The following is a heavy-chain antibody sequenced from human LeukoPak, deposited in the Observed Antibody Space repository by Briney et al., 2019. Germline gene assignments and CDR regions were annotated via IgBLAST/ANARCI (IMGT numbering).Heavy chain of an antibody. Sequence: PSETLSLTCTVSGGSISSYYWSWIRQPPGKGLEWIGYIYYSGSTNYNPSLKSRVTISVDTSKNQFSLKLSSVTAADTAVYYCARGGYYYGSGSYYIFGYWGQGTLVTVSS. J-gene: IGHJ4*02. D-gene: IGHD3-10*01. CDR3: ARGGYYYGSGSYYIFGY. V-gene: IGHV4-59*12. CDR2: IYYSGST. CDR1: GGSISSYY.